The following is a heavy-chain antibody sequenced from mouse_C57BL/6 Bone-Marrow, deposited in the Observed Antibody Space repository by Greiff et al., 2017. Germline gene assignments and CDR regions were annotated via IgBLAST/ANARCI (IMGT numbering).Heavy chain of an antibody. CDR1: GFTFSDYY. CDR3: ARHSNYGKRYFDV. Sequence: DVMLVESGGGLVQPGGSLKLSCAASGFTFSDYYVYWVRQTPGKRLEWVAYISNGGGSTYYPDPVTGRFTISSDTAKNTLYLQMSRLKSEDTAMYYCARHSNYGKRYFDVWGTGTTVTVSS. J-gene: IGHJ1*03. D-gene: IGHD2-1*01. CDR2: ISNGGGST. V-gene: IGHV5-12*01.